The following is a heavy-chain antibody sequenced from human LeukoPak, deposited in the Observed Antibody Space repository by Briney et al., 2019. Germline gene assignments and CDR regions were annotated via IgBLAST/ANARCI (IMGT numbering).Heavy chain of an antibody. CDR2: SYYSGTT. CDR1: GGSVSSSGFC. CDR3: GRGGEYYYGSGSQFDY. D-gene: IGHD3-10*01. J-gene: IGHJ4*02. Sequence: SETLSLTCTVSGGSVSSSGFCWGWIRQPPGKGLEWIGSSYYSGTTYHNPSLKSRVTISVDTSKNQFSLKLSSVTAADTAVYYCGRGGEYYYGSGSQFDYWGQGTLVTVSS. V-gene: IGHV4-39*07.